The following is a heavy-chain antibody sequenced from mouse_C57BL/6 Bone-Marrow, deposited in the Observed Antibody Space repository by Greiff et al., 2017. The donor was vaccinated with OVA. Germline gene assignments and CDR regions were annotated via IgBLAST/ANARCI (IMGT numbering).Heavy chain of an antibody. Sequence: QVQLQQSGPELVKPGASVKISCKASGYAFSSSWMNWVKQRPGKGLEGIGRIYPGDGDTNYNGKFKGKATLTADKSSSTAYMQLSSLTSEDSAVYFCARYTKGGFAYWGQGTLVTVSA. D-gene: IGHD1-3*01. CDR2: IYPGDGDT. V-gene: IGHV1-82*01. CDR3: ARYTKGGFAY. J-gene: IGHJ3*01. CDR1: GYAFSSSW.